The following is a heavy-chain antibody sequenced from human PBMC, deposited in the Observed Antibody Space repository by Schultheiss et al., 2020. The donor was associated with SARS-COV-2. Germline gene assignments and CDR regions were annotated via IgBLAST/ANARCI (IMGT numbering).Heavy chain of an antibody. V-gene: IGHV1-46*01. D-gene: IGHD2-21*01. CDR3: AVVVGHYYYGMDV. CDR2: INPSGGST. J-gene: IGHJ6*02. CDR1: GYTFTSYY. Sequence: ASVKVSCKASGYTFTSYYMHWVRQAPGQGLEWMGIINPSGGSTSYAQKFQGRVTMTRDTSTSTVYMELSSLRSEDTAVYYCAVVVGHYYYGMDVWGQGTTVTVSS.